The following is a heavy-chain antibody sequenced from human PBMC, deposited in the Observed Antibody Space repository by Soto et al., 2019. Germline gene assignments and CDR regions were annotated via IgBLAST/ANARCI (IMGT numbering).Heavy chain of an antibody. CDR1: GGTFSSYA. V-gene: IGHV1-69*13. CDR2: IIPIFGTA. Sequence: SVKVSCKASGGTFSSYAISWVRQAPGQGLEWMGGIIPIFGTANYAQKFQGRVTITADESTSTAYMELSSLRSEDTAVYYCARRKDPVRAVIITFGCFDPWGQGTLVTVSS. D-gene: IGHD3-10*01. J-gene: IGHJ5*02. CDR3: ARRKDPVRAVIITFGCFDP.